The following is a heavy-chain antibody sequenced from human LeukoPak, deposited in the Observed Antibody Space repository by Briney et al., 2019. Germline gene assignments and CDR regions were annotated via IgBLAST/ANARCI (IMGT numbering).Heavy chain of an antibody. Sequence: GGSLRLFCAASGFTFSDYYMSWIRQAPGKGLEWVSYISSSSSYTNHADSVKGRFTISRDNAKNSLYLQMNSLRAEDTAVYYCARAHYGSGAPFDYWGQGTLVTVSS. CDR3: ARAHYGSGAPFDY. V-gene: IGHV3-11*03. CDR1: GFTFSDYY. J-gene: IGHJ4*02. D-gene: IGHD3-10*01. CDR2: ISSSSSYT.